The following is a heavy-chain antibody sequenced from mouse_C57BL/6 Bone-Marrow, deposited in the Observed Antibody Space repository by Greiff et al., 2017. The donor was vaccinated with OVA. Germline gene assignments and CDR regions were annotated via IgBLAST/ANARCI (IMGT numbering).Heavy chain of an antibody. J-gene: IGHJ3*01. CDR1: GFTFSSYA. V-gene: IGHV5-9-1*02. Sequence: EVKLVESGEGLVKPGGSLKLSCAASGFTFSSYAMSWVRQTPEKRLEWVAYISSGGDYIYYADTVKGRFTISRENARNTLYLQMSSLKSEDTAMYYCTRESYYGSSGAYWGQGTLVTVSA. CDR3: TRESYYGSSGAY. CDR2: ISSGGDYI. D-gene: IGHD1-1*01.